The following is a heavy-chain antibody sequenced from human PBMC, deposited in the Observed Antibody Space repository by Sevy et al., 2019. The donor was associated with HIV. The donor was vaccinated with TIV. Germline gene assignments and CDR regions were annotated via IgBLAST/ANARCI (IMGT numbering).Heavy chain of an antibody. CDR2: ISYDGSNK. Sequence: GGSLRLSCAASGFTFSSYAMHWVRQAPGKGLEWVAVISYDGSNKYYADSVKGRFTISRDNSKNTLYLQMNSLRAEDTAVYYCARGASPGIAAFLVYWGQRTLVTVSS. CDR3: ARGASPGIAAFLVY. CDR1: GFTFSSYA. D-gene: IGHD6-13*01. V-gene: IGHV3-30-3*01. J-gene: IGHJ4*02.